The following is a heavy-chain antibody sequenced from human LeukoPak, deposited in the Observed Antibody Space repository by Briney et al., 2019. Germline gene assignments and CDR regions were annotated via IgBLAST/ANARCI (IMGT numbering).Heavy chain of an antibody. CDR3: ARDSRHYYYYYMDV. V-gene: IGHV4-39*07. CDR1: GGSISSSSYC. Sequence: SETLSLTCTVSGGSISSSSYCWGWIRQPPGKGLEWIGSIYYSGSTYYNPSLKSRVTISVDTSKNQFSLKLSSVTAADTAVYYCARDSRHYYYYYMDVWGKGTTVTVSS. CDR2: IYYSGST. J-gene: IGHJ6*03.